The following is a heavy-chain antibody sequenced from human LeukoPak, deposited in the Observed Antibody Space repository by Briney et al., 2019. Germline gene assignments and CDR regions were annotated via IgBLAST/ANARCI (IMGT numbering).Heavy chain of an antibody. Sequence: SETLSLTCTVSGGSISSYYWSWIRQPPGKGLEWIGYIYYSGSTNYNPSLKSRVTISVDTSKNQFSLKLSSVTAADTAVYYCARGTSSSWPPYSWANWFDPWGQGTLVTVSS. V-gene: IGHV4-59*01. J-gene: IGHJ5*02. CDR2: IYYSGST. CDR1: GGSISSYY. CDR3: ARGTSSSWPPYSWANWFDP. D-gene: IGHD6-13*01.